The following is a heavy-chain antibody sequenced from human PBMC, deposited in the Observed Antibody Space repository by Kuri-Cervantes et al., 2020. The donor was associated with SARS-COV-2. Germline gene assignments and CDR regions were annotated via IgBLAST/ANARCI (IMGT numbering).Heavy chain of an antibody. CDR3: AKDNLSSGWYHYFDY. CDR1: GFTFSDHY. V-gene: IGHV3-30*18. Sequence: GGSLRLSCTSSGFTFSDHYMDWVRQAPGKGLEWVAVISYDGSNKYYADSVKGRFTISRDNSKNTLYLQMNSLRAEDTAVYYCAKDNLSSGWYHYFDYWGQGTLVTVSS. J-gene: IGHJ4*02. CDR2: ISYDGSNK. D-gene: IGHD6-19*01.